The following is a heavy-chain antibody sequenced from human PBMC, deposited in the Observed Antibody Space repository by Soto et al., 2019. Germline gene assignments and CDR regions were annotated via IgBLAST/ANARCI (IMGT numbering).Heavy chain of an antibody. V-gene: IGHV4-39*01. D-gene: IGHD2-21*01. CDR1: GVSMHNSHSF. CDR2: VYYSGGA. Sequence: QESGPGLVKPSETLSLTCTVSGVSMHNSHSFWGWIRQPPGKGLEFIGNVYYSGGAHYNPSLKSRVAISVETANNQVSLKMSSVNAADTAVYYCGRVVEGATRHTDFDSWGQGTLVTVSS. J-gene: IGHJ5*01. CDR3: GRVVEGATRHTDFDS.